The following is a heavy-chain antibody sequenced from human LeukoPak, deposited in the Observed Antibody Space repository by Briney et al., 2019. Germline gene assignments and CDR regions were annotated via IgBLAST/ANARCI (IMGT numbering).Heavy chain of an antibody. CDR1: GFTFRTYA. D-gene: IGHD3-10*01. CDR3: AKDPMVRGATYDY. J-gene: IGHJ4*02. V-gene: IGHV3-23*01. Sequence: GGSLRLSCAASGFTFRTYAMTWVRQAPGQGLEWVSAIGPSGRSTYYADSVRGRFTISRDNSKNTLYLQMNSLRAEDTAIYYCAKDPMVRGATYDYWGQGTLVTVSS. CDR2: IGPSGRST.